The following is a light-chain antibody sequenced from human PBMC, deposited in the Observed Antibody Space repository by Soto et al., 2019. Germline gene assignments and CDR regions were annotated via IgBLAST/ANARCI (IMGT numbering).Light chain of an antibody. CDR3: HQRQSWPLT. J-gene: IGKJ1*01. Sequence: EIVLTQSPATLSSFPGDRFTLSCMASQYINTRLAWYQHRPGKAPRLLIYKTSIRAAGIPARFSASGSGTDFTLTISDVQPEDFALYYCHQRQSWPLTFGQGTKVDIK. V-gene: IGKV3-11*01. CDR2: KTS. CDR1: QYINTR.